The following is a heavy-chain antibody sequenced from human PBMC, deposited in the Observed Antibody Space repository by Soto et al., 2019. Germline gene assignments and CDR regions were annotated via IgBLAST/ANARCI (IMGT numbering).Heavy chain of an antibody. J-gene: IGHJ6*02. Sequence: ASVKVSCKASGYTFTGYYMHWVRQAPGQGLEWMGWINPNSGGTNYAQKFQGWVTMTRDTSISTAYMELSRLRSDDTAVYHCARGVDTAMVQYYYYGMDVWGQGTTVTVSS. D-gene: IGHD5-18*01. V-gene: IGHV1-2*04. CDR1: GYTFTGYY. CDR2: INPNSGGT. CDR3: ARGVDTAMVQYYYYGMDV.